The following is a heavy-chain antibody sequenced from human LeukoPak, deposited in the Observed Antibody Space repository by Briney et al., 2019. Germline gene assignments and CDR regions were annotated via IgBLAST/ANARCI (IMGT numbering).Heavy chain of an antibody. D-gene: IGHD6-19*01. CDR2: IYSGGST. CDR3: ARDLPTVAGTGSYDI. J-gene: IGHJ3*02. Sequence: GGSLRLSCVASGFTVTSNHMSWVRQAPGRGLEWVSVIYSGGSTYYTDSVKGRFTISRDDSKNTWYLQMNSLRVEDTAVYYCARDLPTVAGTGSYDIWGHGAMVTVSS. V-gene: IGHV3-66*01. CDR1: GFTVTSNH.